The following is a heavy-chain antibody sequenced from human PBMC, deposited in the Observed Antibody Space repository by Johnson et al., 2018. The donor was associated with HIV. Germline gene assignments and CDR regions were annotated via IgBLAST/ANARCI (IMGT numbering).Heavy chain of an antibody. V-gene: IGHV3-30*02. CDR1: GFTLNSYG. J-gene: IGHJ3*02. D-gene: IGHD1-26*01. CDR3: AKGRLVGATTYDAFDI. CDR2: IRYDGSNT. Sequence: QVLLVESGGGVVQPGGSLRLSCAASGFTLNSYGMHWVRQAPGKGLEWVAFIRYDGSNTYYGDSVKGRFTISRDNSKNTLYLQMNSLRAEDTAVYYCAKGRLVGATTYDAFDIWGQGTMVTVSS.